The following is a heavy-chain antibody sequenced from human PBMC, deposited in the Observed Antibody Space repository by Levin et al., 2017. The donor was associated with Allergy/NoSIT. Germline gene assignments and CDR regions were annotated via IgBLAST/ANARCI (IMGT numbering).Heavy chain of an antibody. CDR1: GGSFSGYY. Sequence: SETLSLTCAVYGGSFSGYYWSWIRQPPGKGLEWIGEINHSGSTNYNPSLKSRVTISVDTSKNQFPLKLSSVTAADTAVYYCARGHVDTAMVDWGQGTLVTVSS. V-gene: IGHV4-34*01. D-gene: IGHD5-18*01. J-gene: IGHJ4*02. CDR3: ARGHVDTAMVD. CDR2: INHSGST.